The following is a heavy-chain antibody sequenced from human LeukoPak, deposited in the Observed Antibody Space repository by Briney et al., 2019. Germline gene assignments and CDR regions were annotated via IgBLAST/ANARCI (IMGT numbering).Heavy chain of an antibody. J-gene: IGHJ3*02. CDR1: GDSISSSSYY. V-gene: IGHV4-39*07. D-gene: IGHD2-2*01. CDR2: IYYSGST. CDR3: ARYPDQLLSAFDI. Sequence: SETLSLTCTVSGDSISSSSYYWGWIRQPPGKGLEWIGSIYYSGSTYYNPSLKSRVTISVDRSKNQFSLKLSSVTAADTAVYYCARYPDQLLSAFDIWGQGTMVTVSS.